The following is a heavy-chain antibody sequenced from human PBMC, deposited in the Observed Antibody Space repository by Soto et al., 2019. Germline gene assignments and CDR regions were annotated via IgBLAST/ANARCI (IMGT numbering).Heavy chain of an antibody. CDR2: ISRSGDET. D-gene: IGHD4-4*01. Sequence: GGSLRLSCTASGFTFSSFAMSWVRQAPGKGLEWVSAISRSGDETFYADSVEGRFTITRDNSKNTLFLQMNSLSPEDTAVYFCAKNAAYSNYVKIYWGQGTLVTVSS. J-gene: IGHJ4*02. V-gene: IGHV3-23*01. CDR3: AKNAAYSNYVKIY. CDR1: GFTFSSFA.